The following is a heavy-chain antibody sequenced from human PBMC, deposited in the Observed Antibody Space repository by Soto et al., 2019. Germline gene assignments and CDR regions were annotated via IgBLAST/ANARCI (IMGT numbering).Heavy chain of an antibody. CDR3: AKGPRSGSYYYDAFDI. CDR2: ISGSGGST. J-gene: IGHJ3*02. V-gene: IGHV3-23*01. D-gene: IGHD1-26*01. CDR1: GFTFSSYA. Sequence: GGSLRLSCAASGFTFSSYAMNWVRQAPGKGLEWVSAISGSGGSTYYADSVKGRFTIFRDNSKNTLYLQMNSLRAEDTAVYYCAKGPRSGSYYYDAFDIWGQGTMVTVSS.